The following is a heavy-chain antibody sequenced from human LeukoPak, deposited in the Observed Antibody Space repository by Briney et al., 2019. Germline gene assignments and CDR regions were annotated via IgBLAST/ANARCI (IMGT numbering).Heavy chain of an antibody. D-gene: IGHD3-16*01. J-gene: IGHJ4*02. V-gene: IGHV4-61*02. Sequence: SETLSLTCTVSGGSISSGSYYWSWNRQPAGKGLEWIGRIYTSGSTNYNPSLKSRVTISVDTSKNQFSLKLSSVTAADTAVYYCATGRGAYYDYVWGSPPAYWGQGTLVTVSS. CDR1: GGSISSGSYY. CDR2: IYTSGST. CDR3: ATGRGAYYDYVWGSPPAY.